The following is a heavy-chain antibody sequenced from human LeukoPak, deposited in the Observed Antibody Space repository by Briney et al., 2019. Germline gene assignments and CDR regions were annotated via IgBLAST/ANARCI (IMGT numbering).Heavy chain of an antibody. J-gene: IGHJ6*02. Sequence: PSETLSLTCTVSGGSISSYYWSWIRQPPGKGLEWIGYIYYSGSTNYNPSLKSRVTISVDTSKNQFSLKLSSVTAADTAVYYCARDHQYYGMDVWGQGTTVTVSS. V-gene: IGHV4-59*01. CDR1: GGSISSYY. CDR3: ARDHQYYGMDV. CDR2: IYYSGST.